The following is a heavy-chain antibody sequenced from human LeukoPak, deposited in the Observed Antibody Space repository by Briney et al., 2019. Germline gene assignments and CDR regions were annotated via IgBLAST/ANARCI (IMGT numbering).Heavy chain of an antibody. Sequence: SETLSLTCAVSGGFISSHYWNWTRQPPGKGLEWIGYIYNSGNTNYNPSLKSRVAISIDTSKNQFSLKLTSVTAADTAVYYCARGFSHPEDWGQGTLVTVSS. CDR3: ARGFSHPED. V-gene: IGHV4-59*11. CDR2: IYNSGNT. J-gene: IGHJ4*02. CDR1: GGFISSHY. D-gene: IGHD1-14*01.